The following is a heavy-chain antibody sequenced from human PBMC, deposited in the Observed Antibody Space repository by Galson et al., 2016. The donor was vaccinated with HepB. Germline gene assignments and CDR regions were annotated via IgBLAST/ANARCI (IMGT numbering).Heavy chain of an antibody. V-gene: IGHV3-23*01. CDR1: GFTFGNYG. CDR2: ISRSGDST. J-gene: IGHJ6*04. Sequence: SLRLSCAASGFTFGNYGMTWVRQAPGKGLEGVSSISRSGDSTDYADSVKGRFTISRDNSKNTLSLQMNSLTADDTAIYFCVQGSTAPAVWGKGTTVTVSS. D-gene: IGHD1-26*01. CDR3: VQGSTAPAV.